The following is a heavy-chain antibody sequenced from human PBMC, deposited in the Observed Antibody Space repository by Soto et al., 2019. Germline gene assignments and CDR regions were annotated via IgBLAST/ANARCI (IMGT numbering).Heavy chain of an antibody. CDR3: ARGLLHGTGSYTFHYYGMDF. J-gene: IGHJ6*02. CDR2: IWYDGSKT. D-gene: IGHD3-10*01. CDR1: GFSFSSYG. V-gene: IGHV3-33*01. Sequence: QVQLVESGGGVVQPGGSLRLSCAASGFSFSSYGMHWVRQAPGMGLEWVAVIWYDGSKTYQADSVKGRFTISRDNSKNTMYLEMNIMRVEDTAVHYCARGLLHGTGSYTFHYYGMDFWGPGTTFTVSS.